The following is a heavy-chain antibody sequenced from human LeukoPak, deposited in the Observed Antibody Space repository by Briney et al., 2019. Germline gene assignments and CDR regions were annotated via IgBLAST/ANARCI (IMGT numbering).Heavy chain of an antibody. Sequence: GGSLRLSCAASGFTVNSNYMSWVRQAPGKGLEWVSVIYSGGSTYYADSVKGRFTISRDNSKNTLYLQMDSLRAEDTAVYYCVRDPIPGSGYSGSSNGAFDIWGQGTMVTVSS. V-gene: IGHV3-53*01. CDR1: GFTVNSNY. CDR2: IYSGGST. CDR3: VRDPIPGSGYSGSSNGAFDI. J-gene: IGHJ3*02. D-gene: IGHD1-26*01.